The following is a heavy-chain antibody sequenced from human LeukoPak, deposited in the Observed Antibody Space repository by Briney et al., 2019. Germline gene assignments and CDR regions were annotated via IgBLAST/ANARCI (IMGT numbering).Heavy chain of an antibody. J-gene: IGHJ4*02. D-gene: IGHD4-23*01. CDR1: GFSFSDYY. V-gene: IGHV3-11*04. CDR2: ISNSGASI. Sequence: PGGSLRLSCAAFGFSFSDYYMTWIRQAPGKGLECISFISNSGASIYYADSVKGRFTISRDNTKKSLYLQMNSLRAEDTAVYYCARDRSNSYFDYWGQGALVTVSS. CDR3: ARDRSNSYFDY.